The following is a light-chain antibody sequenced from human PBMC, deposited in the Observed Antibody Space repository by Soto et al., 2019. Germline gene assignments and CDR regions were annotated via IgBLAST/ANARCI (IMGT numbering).Light chain of an antibody. CDR3: QQFNSYPIT. J-gene: IGKJ5*01. CDR1: QGISGA. V-gene: IGKV1-13*02. Sequence: AIQLTQSPSSLSASVGDRVTITCRASQGISGALAWYQQKPGKAPKLLIYDASSLESGVPSRFRGSGSGTDFTLTISSLQPEDFATYYCQQFNSYPITFGQGTRLEIK. CDR2: DAS.